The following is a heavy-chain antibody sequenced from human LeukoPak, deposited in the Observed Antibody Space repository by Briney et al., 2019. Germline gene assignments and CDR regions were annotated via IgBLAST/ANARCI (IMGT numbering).Heavy chain of an antibody. D-gene: IGHD6-19*01. Sequence: SGGSLRLSCAASGFTFSSYAKDWVREAPGKGLEWVAFISNDGTNKYYADSVKGRFTISRDNSKNTLYLQMNSLRAEDTAVYYCGRDQGGSIGWYGDYWGQGTLVTVSS. V-gene: IGHV3-30*04. J-gene: IGHJ4*02. CDR3: GRDQGGSIGWYGDY. CDR2: ISNDGTNK. CDR1: GFTFSSYA.